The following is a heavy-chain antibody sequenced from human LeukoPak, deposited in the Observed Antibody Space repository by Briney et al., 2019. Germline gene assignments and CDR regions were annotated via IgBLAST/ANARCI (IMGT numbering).Heavy chain of an antibody. Sequence: SETLSLTCAVYGGSFSGYCWSWIRQPPGKGLEWIGEINHSGSTNYNPSLKSRVTISVDTSKNQFSLKLSSVTDADTAVYYCASSGSGSYFFSTFDYWGQGTLVTVSS. CDR2: INHSGST. D-gene: IGHD3-10*01. V-gene: IGHV4-34*01. J-gene: IGHJ4*02. CDR1: GGSFSGYC. CDR3: ASSGSGSYFFSTFDY.